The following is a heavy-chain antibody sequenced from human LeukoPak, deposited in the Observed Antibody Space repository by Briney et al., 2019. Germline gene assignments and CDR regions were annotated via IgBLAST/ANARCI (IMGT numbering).Heavy chain of an antibody. J-gene: IGHJ4*02. CDR2: IWYDGSRK. CDR3: ARDGGSGIDY. V-gene: IGHV3-33*01. D-gene: IGHD3-10*01. CDR1: GFSLTTYG. Sequence: GGSLRLSCAASGFSLTTYGTHWLRQAPGKGLEWVAVIWYDGSRKFYGDSVKGRFTVSRDTSENTMYLQMNTLRVDDTAVYYCARDGGSGIDYWGQGTLVTVSS.